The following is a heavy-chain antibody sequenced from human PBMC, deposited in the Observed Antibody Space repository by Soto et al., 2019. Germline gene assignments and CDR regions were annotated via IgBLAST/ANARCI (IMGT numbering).Heavy chain of an antibody. J-gene: IGHJ4*02. CDR1: GGTFSSYA. Sequence: SVKVSCKASGGTFSSYAISWVRQAPGQGLEWMGGIIPIFGTANYAQKFQGRVTITADESTSTAYMELSSLRSDDTAVYYCARAHVDIVATLVDYWGQGTLVTVSS. CDR2: IIPIFGTA. D-gene: IGHD5-12*01. V-gene: IGHV1-69*13. CDR3: ARAHVDIVATLVDY.